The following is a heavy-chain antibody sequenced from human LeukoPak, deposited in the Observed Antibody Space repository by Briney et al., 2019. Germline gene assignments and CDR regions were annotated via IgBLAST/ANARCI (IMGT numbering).Heavy chain of an antibody. D-gene: IGHD6-13*01. CDR2: INQDGTEK. J-gene: IGHJ6*03. Sequence: GGSLRLSCAASGLTFSSYWMTWVRQTPGKGLEWVANINQDGTEKNYVGSVKGRFTISRDNAKNSLFLEMNGLRVEDTAVYYCARASSSSYYSRGYTYYYYYMDVWGKGTTVTVSS. V-gene: IGHV3-7*01. CDR1: GLTFSSYW. CDR3: ARASSSSYYSRGYTYYYYYMDV.